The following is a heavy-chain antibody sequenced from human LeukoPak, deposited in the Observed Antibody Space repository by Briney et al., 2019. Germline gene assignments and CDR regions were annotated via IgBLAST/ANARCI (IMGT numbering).Heavy chain of an antibody. CDR3: ASYTDAFDI. CDR1: GYSISSGYY. V-gene: IGHV4-38-2*01. D-gene: IGHD3-16*01. Sequence: SETLSLTCAVSGYSISSGYYWGWIRQPPGKGLEWIGSIYHSGSTYYNPSLKSRVTISVDTSKNQFSLNLSSVTAADTAVYYCASYTDAFDIWGQGTMVTVSS. CDR2: IYHSGST. J-gene: IGHJ3*02.